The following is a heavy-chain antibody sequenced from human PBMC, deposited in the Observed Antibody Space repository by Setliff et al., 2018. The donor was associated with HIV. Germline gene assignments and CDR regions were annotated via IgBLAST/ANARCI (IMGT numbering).Heavy chain of an antibody. CDR2: IYASDSSGTT. Sequence: SETLSLTCTVSGGSITTGSYYWSWIRQPAGQGLEWIGHIYASDSSGTTYYNPSLKSRVTMSVDTSKNQFSLKLSSVTAADTAVYYCARTKDCSNTSCPGTHYYYYMDVWGKGTTVTVSS. V-gene: IGHV4-61*09. D-gene: IGHD2-2*01. CDR1: GGSITTGSYY. CDR3: ARTKDCSNTSCPGTHYYYYMDV. J-gene: IGHJ6*03.